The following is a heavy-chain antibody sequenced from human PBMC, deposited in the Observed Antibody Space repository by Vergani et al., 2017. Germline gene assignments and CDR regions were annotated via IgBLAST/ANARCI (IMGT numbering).Heavy chain of an antibody. V-gene: IGHV3-9*01. CDR3: AKDIKGYSYGLYDY. CDR1: GFTFDDYA. J-gene: IGHJ4*02. D-gene: IGHD5-18*01. Sequence: VQLVESGGGLVQPGRSLRLSCAASGFTFDDYAMHWVRQAPGKGLEWVSGISWNSGSIGYADSVKGRFTISRDNAKNSLYLQMNSLRAEDTALYYCAKDIKGYSYGLYDYWGQGTLVTVSS. CDR2: ISWNSGSI.